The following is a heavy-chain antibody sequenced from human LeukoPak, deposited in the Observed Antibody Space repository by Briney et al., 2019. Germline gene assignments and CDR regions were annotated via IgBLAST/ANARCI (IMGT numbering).Heavy chain of an antibody. D-gene: IGHD6-19*01. V-gene: IGHV1-69*13. CDR2: IIPIFGTA. CDR3: ASLPGIAVAGTLGAFDI. CDR1: GGTFISYA. Sequence: SVKVSCKASGGTFISYAISWVRQAPGQGLEWMGGIIPIFGTANYAQKFQGRVTITADESTSTAYMELSSLRSEDTAVYYCASLPGIAVAGTLGAFDIWGQGTMVTVSS. J-gene: IGHJ3*02.